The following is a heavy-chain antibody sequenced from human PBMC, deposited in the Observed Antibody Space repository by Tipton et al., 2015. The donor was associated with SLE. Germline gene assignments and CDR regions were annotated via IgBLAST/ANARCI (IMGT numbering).Heavy chain of an antibody. D-gene: IGHD3-9*01. Sequence: TLSLTCTFSGGSISSSCYYWGWIRQPPGEGLEWFGSIYYSGSTYYNPSLKSRVTIPVDTSKNQFSLKLSSVTAADTAVYYWARLTAITIFNNWFDPWGQGTLVTVSS. V-gene: IGHV4-39*07. J-gene: IGHJ5*02. CDR1: GGSISSSCYY. CDR2: IYYSGST. CDR3: ARLTAITIFNNWFDP.